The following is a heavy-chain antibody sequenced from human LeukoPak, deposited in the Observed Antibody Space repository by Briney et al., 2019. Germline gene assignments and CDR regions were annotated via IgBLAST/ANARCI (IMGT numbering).Heavy chain of an antibody. CDR3: VRGYITMVRGVIKFDI. CDR2: MNPNSGNT. CDR1: GYTFTSYD. Sequence: GASVKVSCKASGYTFTSYDISWVRQATGQGLEWMGWMNPNSGNTGYAQKFQGRVTMTRNTSISTAYMELSSLRSEDTAVYYCVRGYITMVRGVIKFDIWGQGTMVTVSS. D-gene: IGHD3-10*01. V-gene: IGHV1-8*01. J-gene: IGHJ3*02.